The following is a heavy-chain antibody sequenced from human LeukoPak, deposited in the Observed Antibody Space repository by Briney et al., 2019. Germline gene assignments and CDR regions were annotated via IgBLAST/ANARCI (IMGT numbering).Heavy chain of an antibody. CDR2: MNPNSGYT. Sequence: SVRLSCKASGYAFTSYDINWVRQASGQGREWMGYMNPNSGYTVYAQRFRRRDTMNRNTSISTTYMELRSLISAHTPVYLFARVPREIMSIWGQGTMLTVSS. CDR1: GYAFTSYD. V-gene: IGHV1-8*01. J-gene: IGHJ3*02. CDR3: ARVPREIMSI. D-gene: IGHD2-8*01.